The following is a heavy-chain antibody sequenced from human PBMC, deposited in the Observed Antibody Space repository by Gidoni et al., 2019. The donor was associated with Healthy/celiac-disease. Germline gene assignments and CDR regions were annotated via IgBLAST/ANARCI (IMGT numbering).Heavy chain of an antibody. CDR1: GFTLSSYR. V-gene: IGHV3-21*01. Sequence: EVQLVESGGGLVKPGGSLRLSFAASGFTLSSYRMNWVRQAPGKGLEWVSSISSSSSYIYYADSEKGRFTISRDNAKNSLYLQMNSLRAEDTAVYYCAREPTGHILRYFIVAAFDIWGQGTMVTVSS. CDR2: ISSSSSYI. D-gene: IGHD3-9*01. J-gene: IGHJ3*02. CDR3: AREPTGHILRYFIVAAFDI.